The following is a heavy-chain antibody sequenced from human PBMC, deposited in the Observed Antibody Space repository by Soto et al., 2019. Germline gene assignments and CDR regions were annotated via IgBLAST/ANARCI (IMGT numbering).Heavy chain of an antibody. CDR2: IWYDGSNK. CDR1: GFTFSSYG. D-gene: IGHD5-18*01. V-gene: IGHV3-33*01. Sequence: GGSLRLSCAASGFTFSSYGMHWVRQAPGKGLEWVAVIWYDGSNKYYADSVKGRFTISKDNSKNTLYLQMNSLRAEDTAVYYCARQLAMADPSRYYYYYGMDVWGQGTTVTVSS. CDR3: ARQLAMADPSRYYYYYGMDV. J-gene: IGHJ6*02.